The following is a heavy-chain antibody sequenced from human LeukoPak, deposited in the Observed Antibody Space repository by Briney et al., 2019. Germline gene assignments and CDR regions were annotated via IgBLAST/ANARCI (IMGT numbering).Heavy chain of an antibody. V-gene: IGHV3-66*01. D-gene: IGHD3-10*01. CDR3: ARDKGTLTLGLDY. Sequence: GGSLRLSCAASGFTFSSYNMNWVRQAPGKGLEWVSVIYSGSSTYYADSVKGRFTISRDNSKNTLYLQMNSLRAEDTAVYYCARDKGTLTLGLDYWGQGTLVTVSS. CDR2: IYSGSST. J-gene: IGHJ4*02. CDR1: GFTFSSYN.